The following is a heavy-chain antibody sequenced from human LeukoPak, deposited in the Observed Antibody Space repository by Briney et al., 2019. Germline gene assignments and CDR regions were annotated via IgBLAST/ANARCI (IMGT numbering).Heavy chain of an antibody. V-gene: IGHV4-39*07. CDR2: TYYSGTT. CDR1: GGSISSSTYY. CDR3: ATSTKVVRPDSWDT. Sequence: PSETLSLTCTVSGGSISSSTYYWAWVRQPPGKGLEWIASTYYSGTTYYNPSLKSRVTMTIDTSKKEVSLKLTSVTAADTSIYFCATSTKVVRPDSWDTWGQGTLVTVSS. D-gene: IGHD4-11*01. J-gene: IGHJ5*02.